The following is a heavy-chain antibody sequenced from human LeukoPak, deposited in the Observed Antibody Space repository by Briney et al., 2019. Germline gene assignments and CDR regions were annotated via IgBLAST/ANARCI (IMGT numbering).Heavy chain of an antibody. J-gene: IGHJ6*03. V-gene: IGHV1-18*01. D-gene: IGHD3-22*01. Sequence: ASVKVSCKASGYTFTSYGISWVRQAPGQGPEWMGWISAYNGNTNYAQKLQGRVTMTTDTSTSTAYMELRSLRSDDTAVYYCARAYYYDSSGYYFWDYYYYYYMDVWGKGTTVTISS. CDR2: ISAYNGNT. CDR3: ARAYYYDSSGYYFWDYYYYYYMDV. CDR1: GYTFTSYG.